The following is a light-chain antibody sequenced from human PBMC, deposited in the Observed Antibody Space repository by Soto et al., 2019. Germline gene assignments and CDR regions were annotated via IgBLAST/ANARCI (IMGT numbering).Light chain of an antibody. CDR2: GAS. J-gene: IGKJ1*01. V-gene: IGKV1-39*01. Sequence: DIQMTQSPSSLSASVGDRVTITCRASQYIASHLNWYQQKPGKAPKLLIHGASSLQSGVPSRFSGSGSGTDFTLTINSLKPEDFATYYCQQSYGSPTWTFGQGTKVDIK. CDR3: QQSYGSPTWT. CDR1: QYIASH.